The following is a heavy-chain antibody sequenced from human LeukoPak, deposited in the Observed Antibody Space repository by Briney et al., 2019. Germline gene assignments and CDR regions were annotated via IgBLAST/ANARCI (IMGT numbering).Heavy chain of an antibody. CDR1: GFAFDDYA. CDR2: ISWNSVSI. D-gene: IGHD2-2*01. CDR3: AKDIGSTSWYLGN. V-gene: IGHV3-9*01. J-gene: IGHJ4*02. Sequence: GGSLRLSCAASGFAFDDYAMHWVRQAPGKGLEWVSGISWNSVSIAYADSVKGRFTISRDNAKNSPYLEMNSLRTDDTALYYCAKDIGSTSWYLGNWGQGTLVTVSS.